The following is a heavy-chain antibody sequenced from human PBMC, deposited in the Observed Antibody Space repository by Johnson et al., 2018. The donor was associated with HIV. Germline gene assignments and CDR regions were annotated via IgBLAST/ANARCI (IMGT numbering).Heavy chain of an antibody. Sequence: VQLVESGGGLVQPGGSLRLSCAASGLTISDNYMSWVRQAPGKGLEWVAVLYSGGDIYYADSVKGRFIIPRDNSKSTLYLQLNSLRVEDTAVYYCTKDGQPYYNFWSASPDVFDIWGQGTMVSVSS. CDR1: GLTISDNY. V-gene: IGHV3-66*01. CDR2: LYSGGDI. CDR3: TKDGQPYYNFWSASPDVFDI. D-gene: IGHD3-3*01. J-gene: IGHJ3*02.